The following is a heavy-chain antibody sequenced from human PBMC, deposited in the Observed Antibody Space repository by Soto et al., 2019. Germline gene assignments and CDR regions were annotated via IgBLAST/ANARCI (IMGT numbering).Heavy chain of an antibody. CDR1: GYSFTRYS. V-gene: IGHV5-51*01. CDR2: IYPGDSDT. D-gene: IGHD2-2*02. Sequence: PGESLKLSCKGSGYSFTRYSIGWVRQMPGKGLEWMGIIYPGDSDTRYSPSFQGQVTISADKSISTAYLQWSSLKASDTAMYYCALVRRYQLLYEYFQHWGQGTLVTVSS. J-gene: IGHJ1*01. CDR3: ALVRRYQLLYEYFQH.